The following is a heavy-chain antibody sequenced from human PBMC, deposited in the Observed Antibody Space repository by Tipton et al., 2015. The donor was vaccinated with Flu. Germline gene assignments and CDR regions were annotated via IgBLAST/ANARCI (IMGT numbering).Heavy chain of an antibody. V-gene: IGHV3-15*01. CDR3: TTHRSLWWGDS. Sequence: GSLRLSCAASGFTFTNAWMSWVRQAPGKGLEWVALIKTNANGGTTEYAAPVKGRFIISRDDSKNTLYLQMNSLKNEDTALYYCTTHRSLWWGDSWGQGTLVTVSS. J-gene: IGHJ4*02. CDR2: IKTNANGGTT. CDR1: GFTFTNAW. D-gene: IGHD2-21*01.